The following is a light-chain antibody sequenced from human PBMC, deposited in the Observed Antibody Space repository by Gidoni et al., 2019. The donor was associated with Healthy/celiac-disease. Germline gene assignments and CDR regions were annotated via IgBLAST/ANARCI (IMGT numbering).Light chain of an antibody. V-gene: IGKV3-20*01. Sequence: EIVLTQSPVTLSLSPGERSTLSCRSSQSVSSSYLAWYQQKPGQYPRLLIYGASSRATGIPDRVSGSGSGTDFNLTISRLEPEDVAVYYCQQYGSSLWTFXXXTKVEIK. CDR3: QQYGSSLWT. J-gene: IGKJ1*01. CDR2: GAS. CDR1: QSVSSSY.